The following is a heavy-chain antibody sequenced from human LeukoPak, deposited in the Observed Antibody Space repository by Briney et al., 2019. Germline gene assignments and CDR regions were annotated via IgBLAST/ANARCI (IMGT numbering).Heavy chain of an antibody. CDR1: GGSISSGGYS. D-gene: IGHD5-18*01. Sequence: SETLSLTCAVSGGSISSGGYSWSWIRQPPGKGLEWIGYIYHSGSTCYNPSLKSRVTISVDRSKNQFSLKLSSVTAADTAVYYCARVYSYGFKYYFDYWGQGTLVTVSS. V-gene: IGHV4-30-2*01. J-gene: IGHJ4*02. CDR3: ARVYSYGFKYYFDY. CDR2: IYHSGST.